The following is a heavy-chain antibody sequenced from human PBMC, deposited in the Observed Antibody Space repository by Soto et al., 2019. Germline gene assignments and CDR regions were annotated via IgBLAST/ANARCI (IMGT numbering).Heavy chain of an antibody. Sequence: SGPTLVNPTQTLTLTCTFSGFSLSTSGVGVGWIRQPPGKALEWLALIYWDDDKRYSPSLKNRLTISKDTSKNQVVLTMTNMDPVDTATYYCAHRLEFSRQQLVLSVDNWFDPWGQGTLVTVSS. D-gene: IGHD6-13*01. CDR1: GFSLSTSGVG. CDR2: IYWDDDK. V-gene: IGHV2-5*02. J-gene: IGHJ5*02. CDR3: AHRLEFSRQQLVLSVDNWFDP.